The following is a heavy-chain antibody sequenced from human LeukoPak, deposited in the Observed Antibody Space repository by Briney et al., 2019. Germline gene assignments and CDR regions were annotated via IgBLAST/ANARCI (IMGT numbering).Heavy chain of an antibody. CDR1: GYSFTGYY. J-gene: IGHJ4*02. D-gene: IGHD4-23*01. V-gene: IGHV1-8*02. CDR3: ARVLIRTVVTPPGY. Sequence: GASVKVSCKASGYSFTGYYMYWVRQAPGQGLEWMGWMNPNSGNTGYAQKFQGRVTMTRNTSISTAYMELSSLRSEDTAVYYCARVLIRTVVTPPGYWGQGTLVTVSS. CDR2: MNPNSGNT.